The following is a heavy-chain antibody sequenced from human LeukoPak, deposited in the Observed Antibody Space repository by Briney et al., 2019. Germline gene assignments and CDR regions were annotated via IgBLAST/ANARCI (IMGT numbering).Heavy chain of an antibody. CDR3: ARSLGDYYYYYMDV. Sequence: ASVKVSCKASGYTFTSYDINWVRQATGQGLEWMGWMNPNSGNTGYAQKFQGRVTMTRNTSISTAYMELSSLRSEDTAVYYCARSLGDYYYYYMDVWGKGTTVTVSS. CDR1: GYTFTSYD. CDR2: MNPNSGNT. J-gene: IGHJ6*03. V-gene: IGHV1-8*01.